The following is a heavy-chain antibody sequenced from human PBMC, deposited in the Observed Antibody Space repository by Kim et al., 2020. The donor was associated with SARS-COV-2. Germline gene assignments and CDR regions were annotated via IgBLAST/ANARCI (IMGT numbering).Heavy chain of an antibody. Sequence: GGSLRLSCAASGFTVSSNYMSWVRQAPGKELEWVSVIYSGGSTYYADSVKGRFTISRDNSKNTLYLQMNSLRAEDTAVYYCAEGPWIHQLFDYWGQGTLVTVSS. CDR3: AEGPWIHQLFDY. D-gene: IGHD5-18*01. J-gene: IGHJ4*02. CDR2: IYSGGST. V-gene: IGHV3-66*01. CDR1: GFTVSSNY.